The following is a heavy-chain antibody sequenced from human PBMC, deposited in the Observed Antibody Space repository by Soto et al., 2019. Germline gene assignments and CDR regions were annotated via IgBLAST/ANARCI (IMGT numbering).Heavy chain of an antibody. D-gene: IGHD1-1*01. CDR2: TSGSGATT. Sequence: EVQLLESGGGLVQPGGSLRLSCAASGFTFSSYAMSWVRQAPGKELEWVSATSGSGATTYYADSVKGRFTISRDNSKNTLYLQMNSLRAEDTALYYCAKRGGMEAGTGYFDYWGQGTLVTVSS. V-gene: IGHV3-23*01. J-gene: IGHJ4*02. CDR1: GFTFSSYA. CDR3: AKRGGMEAGTGYFDY.